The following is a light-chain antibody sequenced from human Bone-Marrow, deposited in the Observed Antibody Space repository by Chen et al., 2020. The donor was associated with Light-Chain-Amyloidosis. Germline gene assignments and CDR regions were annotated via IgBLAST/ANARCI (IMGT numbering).Light chain of an antibody. V-gene: IGKV3-20*01. CDR1: QTISSNY. CDR3: QQYGTSPLT. Sequence: DIVLTQSPGNLSLSPGEGANLSCRASQTISSNYLTWYQQKFGQAHRLLIYGSSSRATGIPDRFTVSGSGTDFTLTINRLEPEDFAMYYCQQYGTSPLTFGGGTKVEIK. J-gene: IGKJ4*01. CDR2: GSS.